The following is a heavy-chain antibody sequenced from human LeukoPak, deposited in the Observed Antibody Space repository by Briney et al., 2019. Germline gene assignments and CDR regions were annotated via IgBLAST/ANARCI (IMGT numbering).Heavy chain of an antibody. V-gene: IGHV3-7*03. CDR2: INHNGNVN. J-gene: IGHJ6*02. D-gene: IGHD3-16*01. CDR1: GFTFGSYA. CDR3: AGGGGLDV. Sequence: PGGSLRLSCAASGFTFGSYAMNWVRQAPGKGLEWVASINHNGNVNYYVDSVKGRFTISRDNAKNSLYLQMSNLRAEDTAVYFCAGGGGLDVWGQGATVTVSS.